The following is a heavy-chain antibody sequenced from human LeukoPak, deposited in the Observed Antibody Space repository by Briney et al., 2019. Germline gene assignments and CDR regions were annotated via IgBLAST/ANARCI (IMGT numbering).Heavy chain of an antibody. CDR1: GYTFTSYD. Sequence: GASVKVSCXASGYTFTSYDINWVRQATGQGLEWMGWMNPNSGNTGYAQKFQGRVTMTRNTSISTAYMELSSQRSEDTAVYYCARGSSGWYGQRFDYWGQGTLVTVSS. CDR3: ARGSSGWYGQRFDY. D-gene: IGHD6-19*01. V-gene: IGHV1-8*01. CDR2: MNPNSGNT. J-gene: IGHJ4*02.